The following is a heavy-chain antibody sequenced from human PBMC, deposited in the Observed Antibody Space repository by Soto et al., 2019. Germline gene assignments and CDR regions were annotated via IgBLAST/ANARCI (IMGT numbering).Heavy chain of an antibody. D-gene: IGHD6-19*01. CDR2: VYYTGST. V-gene: IGHV4-59*01. J-gene: IGHJ4*02. CDR3: ARSVAVPGAHIDY. Sequence: TLSLTCSVSGGSISGSYVSWIRQSPGKGLEWLGYVYYTGSTNYSPSLRSRVSISVDTSKNEFSLRLSSVTAADTAVYFCARSVAVPGAHIDYWGQGTQVTVSS. CDR1: GGSISGSY.